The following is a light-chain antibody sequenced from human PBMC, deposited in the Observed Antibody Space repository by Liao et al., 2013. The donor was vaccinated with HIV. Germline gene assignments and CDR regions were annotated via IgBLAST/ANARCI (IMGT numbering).Light chain of an antibody. CDR2: QDR. CDR3: QVWDRGPAL. Sequence: SYELTQPPSVSVSPGQTASITCSGDELGDKYACWYQQKPGQSPVLVIYQDRKRPSGIPGRFSGSSSGNTGTLTISGTQPMDEGDYYCQVWDRGPALFGGGTKLTVL. J-gene: IGLJ2*01. V-gene: IGLV3-1*01. CDR1: ELGDKY.